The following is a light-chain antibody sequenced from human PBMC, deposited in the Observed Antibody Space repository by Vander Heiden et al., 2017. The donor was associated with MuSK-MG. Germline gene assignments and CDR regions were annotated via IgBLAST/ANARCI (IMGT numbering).Light chain of an antibody. CDR1: QGIRNY. J-gene: IGKJ4*01. CDR2: AAS. Sequence: DIQMTQSPSSLTASVGGRVTISCRASQGIRNYLAWYQQKPGKAPQLLIYAASTLQSGAPSRFSGSGSGTVFTLTINDLHPEDVATYYCHKDSCAPLTFGGGTKVEIK. CDR3: HKDSCAPLT. V-gene: IGKV1-27*01.